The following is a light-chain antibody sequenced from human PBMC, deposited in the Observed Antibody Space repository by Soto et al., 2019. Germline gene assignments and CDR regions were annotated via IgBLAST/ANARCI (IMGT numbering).Light chain of an antibody. CDR1: SSNIGAGYD. Sequence: QSVLTQPPSVSGAPGQRVTISCTGSSSNIGAGYDVHWYQQLPGTAPKLPIYGNSNRPSGVPDRFSGSKSGTSASLAITGLQAEDESDYDCQSYDSSLSGGDVFGTGTKLTVL. CDR2: GNS. CDR3: QSYDSSLSGGDV. J-gene: IGLJ1*01. V-gene: IGLV1-40*01.